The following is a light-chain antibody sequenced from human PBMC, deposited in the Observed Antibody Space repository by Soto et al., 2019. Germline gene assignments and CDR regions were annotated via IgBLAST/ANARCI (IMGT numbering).Light chain of an antibody. V-gene: IGLV2-8*01. Sequence: VLTRPPSASGSPGQSVTISCTGTSSDVGGYIFVSWYQQHPGKAPKLMIYDVNKRPSGVPDRFSGSKSDNTASLTVSGLQAEDEADYYCVSYAGGTYVFGTGPKVTVL. CDR1: SSDVGGYIF. J-gene: IGLJ1*01. CDR3: VSYAGGTYV. CDR2: DVN.